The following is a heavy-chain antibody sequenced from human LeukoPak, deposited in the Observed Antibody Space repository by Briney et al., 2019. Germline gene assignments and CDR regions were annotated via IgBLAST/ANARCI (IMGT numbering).Heavy chain of an antibody. CDR3: ASGHSSGWYFDYYYYMDV. V-gene: IGHV4-59*12. CDR2: IYYSGST. D-gene: IGHD6-19*01. Sequence: SETLSLTCTVSGGSISSYYWSWIRQPPEKGLEWIGSIYYSGSTYYNPSLKSRVTISVDTSKNQFSLKLSSVTAADTAVYYCASGHSSGWYFDYYYYMDVWGKGTTVTVSS. J-gene: IGHJ6*03. CDR1: GGSISSYY.